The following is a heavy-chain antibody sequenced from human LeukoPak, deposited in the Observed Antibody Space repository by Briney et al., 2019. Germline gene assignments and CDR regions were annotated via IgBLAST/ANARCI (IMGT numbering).Heavy chain of an antibody. CDR1: GYTFTGYY. Sequence: ASVKVSCKASGYTFTGYYMHWVRQAPGEGLEWMGWINPNSGGTKYAQKFQGRVTMTRDTSISTAYMELSRLRSDDTAVYYCARSHYGDGTTSLDYWGQGTLVTVSS. CDR3: ARSHYGDGTTSLDY. J-gene: IGHJ4*02. CDR2: INPNSGGT. V-gene: IGHV1-2*02. D-gene: IGHD4-17*01.